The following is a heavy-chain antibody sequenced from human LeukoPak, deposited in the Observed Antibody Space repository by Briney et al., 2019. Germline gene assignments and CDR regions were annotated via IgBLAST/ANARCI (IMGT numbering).Heavy chain of an antibody. CDR3: TSWGNSYGRYFDY. D-gene: IGHD5-18*01. CDR1: GGTFSSYA. Sequence: ASVKVSCKASGGTFSSYAISWVRQAPGQGLEWMGRIIPILGIANYAQKFQGRVTITADKSTSTAYMELSSLRSEDTAVYYCTSWGNSYGRYFDYWGQGTLVTVSS. CDR2: IIPILGIA. J-gene: IGHJ4*02. V-gene: IGHV1-69*04.